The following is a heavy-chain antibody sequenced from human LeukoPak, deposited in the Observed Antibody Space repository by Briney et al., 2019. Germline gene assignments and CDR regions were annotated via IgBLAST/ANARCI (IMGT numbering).Heavy chain of an antibody. Sequence: ASVKVSCKASGYTFTGYYMHWVRQAPGQGLAWMGWINPNSGGTNYAQKFQGRVTMTRDTSISTAYMELSRLRSDDTAVYYCARLASDIVVVPAAVWGQGTLVTVSS. V-gene: IGHV1-2*02. D-gene: IGHD2-2*01. CDR1: GYTFTGYY. CDR3: ARLASDIVVVPAAV. CDR2: INPNSGGT. J-gene: IGHJ4*02.